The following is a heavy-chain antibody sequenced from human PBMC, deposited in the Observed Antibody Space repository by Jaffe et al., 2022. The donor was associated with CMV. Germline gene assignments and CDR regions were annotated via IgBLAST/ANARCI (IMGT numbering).Heavy chain of an antibody. D-gene: IGHD2-21*02. CDR3: ARDFLRSTDCCRFDY. Sequence: EVQLVESGGGLVQPGGSLRLSCAASGFTFSNYEMNWVRQAPGKGLEWVAYISSSGSTIHYADSVKGRFTISRDNAKNSLYLQMNSLRDEDTAVYYCARDFLRSTDCCRFDYWGQGTLVTVSS. J-gene: IGHJ4*02. V-gene: IGHV3-48*03. CDR1: GFTFSNYE. CDR2: ISSSGSTI.